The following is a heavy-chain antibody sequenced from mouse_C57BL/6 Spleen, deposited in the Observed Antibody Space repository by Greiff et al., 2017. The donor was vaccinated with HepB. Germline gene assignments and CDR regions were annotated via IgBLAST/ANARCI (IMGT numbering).Heavy chain of an antibody. CDR1: GYSFTSYY. CDR3: ARNGAAEGFDY. Sequence: QVQLQQSGPELVKPGASVKISCKASGYSFTSYYIHWVKQRPGQGLEWIGWIYPGSGNTKYNEKFKGKATLTADTSSSTAYMQLSSLTSEDSAVYYCARNGAAEGFDYWGQGTTLTDSS. D-gene: IGHD6-1*01. J-gene: IGHJ2*01. V-gene: IGHV1-66*01. CDR2: IYPGSGNT.